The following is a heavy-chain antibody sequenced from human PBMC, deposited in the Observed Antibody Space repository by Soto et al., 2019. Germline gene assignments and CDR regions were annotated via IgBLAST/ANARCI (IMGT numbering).Heavy chain of an antibody. V-gene: IGHV1-18*01. CDR3: ARVVSSWYAESMTSAFDI. D-gene: IGHD6-13*01. Sequence: GASVKVSCKASGYTFTSYGISWVRQAPGQGLEWMGWISAYNGNTNYAQKLQGRVTMTTDTSTSTAYMELRSLRSDDTAVYYCARVVSSWYAESMTSAFDIWGPGTMGTVSS. CDR2: ISAYNGNT. CDR1: GYTFTSYG. J-gene: IGHJ3*02.